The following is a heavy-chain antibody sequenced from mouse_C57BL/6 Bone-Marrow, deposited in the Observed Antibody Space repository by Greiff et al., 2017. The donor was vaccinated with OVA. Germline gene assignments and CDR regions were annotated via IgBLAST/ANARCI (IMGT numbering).Heavy chain of an antibody. D-gene: IGHD1-2*01. Sequence: QVQLQQPGAELVKPGASVKMSCKASGYTFTSYWITWVKQRPGQGLEWIGDIYPGSGSTNYNEKFKSKATLTVDTSSSTAYMQISSLTSEDSAVYYCASGTTARGHWYFDVWGTGTTVTVSS. J-gene: IGHJ1*03. V-gene: IGHV1-55*01. CDR2: IYPGSGST. CDR1: GYTFTSYW. CDR3: ASGTTARGHWYFDV.